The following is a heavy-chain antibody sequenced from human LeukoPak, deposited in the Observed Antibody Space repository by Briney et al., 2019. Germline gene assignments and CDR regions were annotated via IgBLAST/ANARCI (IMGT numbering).Heavy chain of an antibody. J-gene: IGHJ4*02. CDR1: GFTFSTYG. V-gene: IGHV3-74*01. Sequence: GGSLRLSCSASGFTFSTYGMSWVRQAPGKGLVWVSRINSDGSSTSYADSVKGRFTISRDNAKNTLYLQMNSLRAEDTAVYYCARVFYYDSSGLDYWGQGTLVTVSS. CDR3: ARVFYYDSSGLDY. D-gene: IGHD3-22*01. CDR2: INSDGSST.